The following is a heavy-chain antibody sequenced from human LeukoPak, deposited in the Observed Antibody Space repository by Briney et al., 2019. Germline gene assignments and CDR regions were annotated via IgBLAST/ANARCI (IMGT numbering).Heavy chain of an antibody. J-gene: IGHJ5*02. CDR1: GFTFSSYG. CDR3: AKDKDTAMVNNWFDP. D-gene: IGHD5-18*01. Sequence: AGGSLRLSCAASGFTFSSYGMHWVRQAPGKGLEWVAVISYDGSNKYYADSVKGRFTISRDNSKNTLYLQMNSLRAEDTAVYYCAKDKDTAMVNNWFDPWGQGTLVTVSS. CDR2: ISYDGSNK. V-gene: IGHV3-30*18.